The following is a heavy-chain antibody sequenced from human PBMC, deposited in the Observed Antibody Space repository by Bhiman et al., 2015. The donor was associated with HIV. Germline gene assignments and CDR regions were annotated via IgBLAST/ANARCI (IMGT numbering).Heavy chain of an antibody. V-gene: IGHV3-15*01. D-gene: IGHD2-15*01. CDR1: GFTFSGYW. CDR3: TTDQEFTLDY. J-gene: IGHJ4*02. CDR2: IKHDGSDGGTT. Sequence: EVQLAESGGGLVQPGGSLRLSCAASGFTFSGYWMSWVRQAPGKGLEWVANIKHDGSDGGTTAYAAPVKGRFTISRDDSKNTLYLQMNSLKTEDTAVYYCTTDQEFTLDYWGQGTLVTVSS.